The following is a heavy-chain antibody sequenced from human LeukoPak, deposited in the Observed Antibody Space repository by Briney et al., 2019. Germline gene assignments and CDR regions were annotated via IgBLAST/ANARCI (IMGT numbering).Heavy chain of an antibody. D-gene: IGHD6-13*01. CDR3: ARNGQQLARYYMDV. J-gene: IGHJ6*03. CDR1: GYSFGTYW. CDR2: IYPDDSDT. Sequence: GESLKISCKGSGYSFGTYWIAWVRQMPGKGLEWMGIIYPDDSDTRYSPSFQGQVTISADKSISIAYLQWGSLKASDTAMYYCARNGQQLARYYMDVWGKGTTVTVSS. V-gene: IGHV5-51*01.